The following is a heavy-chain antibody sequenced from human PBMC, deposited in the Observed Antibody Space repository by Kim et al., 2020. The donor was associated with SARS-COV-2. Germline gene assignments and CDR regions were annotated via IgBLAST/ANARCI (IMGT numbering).Heavy chain of an antibody. Sequence: ASVKVYCRASGYMFTGFGLSWVRQAPGQGLEWLGWISPYNGNSHYAQKFQGRLTLTTDTATNTAYMELRSLRPDDTAIYYCARDFFSMTTGYFDFWGQGALVTVSS. D-gene: IGHD4-17*01. V-gene: IGHV1-18*01. CDR2: ISPYNGNS. J-gene: IGHJ4*02. CDR1: GYMFTGFG. CDR3: ARDFFSMTTGYFDF.